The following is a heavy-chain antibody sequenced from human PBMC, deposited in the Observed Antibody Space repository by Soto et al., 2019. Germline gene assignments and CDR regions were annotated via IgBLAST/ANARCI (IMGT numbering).Heavy chain of an antibody. D-gene: IGHD4-17*01. V-gene: IGHV1-46*01. CDR1: GYTFSSYY. CDR2: INPSGGST. J-gene: IGHJ6*02. CDR3: ARDEAYGDYGSSSLYGMDV. Sequence: GASVKVSCKSSGYTFSSYYIHWVRQAPGQGLEWMGIINPSGGSTSYAQKFQGRVTMTRDTSTSTVYMELSSLRSEDTAVYYCARDEAYGDYGSSSLYGMDVWGQGTTVTVSS.